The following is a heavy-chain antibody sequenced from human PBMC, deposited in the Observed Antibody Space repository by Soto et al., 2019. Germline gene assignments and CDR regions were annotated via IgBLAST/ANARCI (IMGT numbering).Heavy chain of an antibody. J-gene: IGHJ5*02. D-gene: IGHD2-2*02. CDR1: GGSISSGGYY. CDR2: IFYSGST. Sequence: PSETLSLTCPVSGGSISSGGYYWSWIRQHPGKGLEWIGYIFYSGSTYYNPSLKIRVTISVDTSKNQFSLKLSSVTAADTAVYYCARDRCSSTSCYIRGWFDPWGQGTLVTVSS. V-gene: IGHV4-31*03. CDR3: ARDRCSSTSCYIRGWFDP.